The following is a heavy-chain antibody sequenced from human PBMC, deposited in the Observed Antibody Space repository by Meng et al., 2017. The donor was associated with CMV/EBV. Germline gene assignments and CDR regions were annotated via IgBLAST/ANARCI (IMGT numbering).Heavy chain of an antibody. D-gene: IGHD5-18*01. J-gene: IGHJ4*02. V-gene: IGHV3-21*01. Sequence: SGLTFSSYSMNWVSQAPGKGLEWVSSISSSSSYIYYADSVKGRFTISRDNAKNSLYLQMNSLRAEDTAVYYCARDPSGYSYGFLDYWGQGTLVTVSS. CDR1: GLTFSSYS. CDR2: ISSSSSYI. CDR3: ARDPSGYSYGFLDY.